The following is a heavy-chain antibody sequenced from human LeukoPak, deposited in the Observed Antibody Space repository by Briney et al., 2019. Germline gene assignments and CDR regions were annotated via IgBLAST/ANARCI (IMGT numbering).Heavy chain of an antibody. CDR2: ISSSGSTI. Sequence: PGGSLGLSCAASGFTFSSYEMNWVRQAPGKGLEWVSYISSSGSTIYYADSVKGRFTISRDNSKNSLFLQMSSLRAEDTAVYYCARGRSYNYWGQGTLVTVSS. V-gene: IGHV3-48*03. J-gene: IGHJ4*02. CDR3: ARGRSYNY. CDR1: GFTFSSYE. D-gene: IGHD3-10*01.